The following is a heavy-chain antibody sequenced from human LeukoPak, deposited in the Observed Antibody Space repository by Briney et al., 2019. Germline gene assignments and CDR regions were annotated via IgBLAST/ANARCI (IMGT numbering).Heavy chain of an antibody. CDR3: ARGAIDY. V-gene: IGHV1-2*02. CDR1: GYSFTGYY. CDR2: INPNSGGT. J-gene: IGHJ4*02. Sequence: APVTVSCNASGYSFTGYYMHWVRQPPGQGLEWMGWINPNSGGTNYAQKFQGRVTMTRDTSISTAYMELSRLRSDDTAVYYCARGAIDYWGQGTLVTVSS.